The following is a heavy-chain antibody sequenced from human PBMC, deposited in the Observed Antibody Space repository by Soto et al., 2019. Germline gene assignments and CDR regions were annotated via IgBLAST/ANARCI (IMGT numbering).Heavy chain of an antibody. V-gene: IGHV1-69*05. D-gene: IGHD3-10*01. CDR2: IIPIFGTA. CDR3: ARDLSMVRGVIYYYYYGMDV. Sequence: GASVKVSCKASGGTFSSYAISWVRQAPGQGLEWMGGIIPIFGTAKYSQKFQGRVTITRDTSASTAYMELSSLRSEDTAVYYCARDLSMVRGVIYYYYYGMDVWGQGTTVTVSS. J-gene: IGHJ6*02. CDR1: GGTFSSYA.